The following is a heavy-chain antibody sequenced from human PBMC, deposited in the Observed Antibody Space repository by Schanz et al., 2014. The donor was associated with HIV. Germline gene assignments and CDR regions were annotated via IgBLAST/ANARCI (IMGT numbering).Heavy chain of an antibody. J-gene: IGHJ6*02. Sequence: EVQLVESGGGLVQPGGSLRLSCAASGFTFSSYAMSWVRQAPGKGLEWVSAISGSGGHTYYADSVKGRFTISRDNSKSTRYLQMNSLRAEDTAVYYCARTSRIVIPDRDPRLSYLYGMDVWGQGTTVTVSS. CDR1: GFTFSSYA. V-gene: IGHV3-23*04. CDR3: ARTSRIVIPDRDPRLSYLYGMDV. D-gene: IGHD1-26*01. CDR2: ISGSGGHT.